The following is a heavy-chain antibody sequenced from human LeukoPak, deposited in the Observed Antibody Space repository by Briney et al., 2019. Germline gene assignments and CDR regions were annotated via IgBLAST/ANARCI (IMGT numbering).Heavy chain of an antibody. J-gene: IGHJ4*02. CDR3: AKDNSGTYSSYCDY. CDR2: ISFDGSNQ. V-gene: IGHV3-30*18. Sequence: GGSLRLSCAASGFTFSIHAMHWVRQAPGKGLEWVALISFDGSNQYSADSVKGRFSISRDNSENTLYLQMNSLRAEDTAVYYCAKDNSGTYSSYCDYWGQGTLVTVSS. D-gene: IGHD1-26*01. CDR1: GFTFSIHA.